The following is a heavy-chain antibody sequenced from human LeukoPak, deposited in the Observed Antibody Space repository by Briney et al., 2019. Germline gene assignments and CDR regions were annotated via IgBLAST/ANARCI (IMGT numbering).Heavy chain of an antibody. CDR1: GYTFTSYA. D-gene: IGHD2-2*01. CDR3: ARVHCSSTSCYGYLRY. V-gene: IGHV1-3*01. Sequence: ASVKVSCKASGYTFTSYAMHWVRQAPGQRLEWMGWINAGNGNTKYSQTFHGRVTITRDTSASTAYMELSSLGSEDTAVYYCARVHCSSTSCYGYLRYWGQGTLVTVSS. J-gene: IGHJ4*02. CDR2: INAGNGNT.